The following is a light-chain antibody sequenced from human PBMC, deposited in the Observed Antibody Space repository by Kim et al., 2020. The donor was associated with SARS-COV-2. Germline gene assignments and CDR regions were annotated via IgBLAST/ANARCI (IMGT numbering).Light chain of an antibody. Sequence: EIIMTQSPATLSVSPGDRATLSCRASQSVGTTLVWYQQKPGQAPRLLVYAASSGATGVPARFSGSGSGTEFTLTISSPQPEDSAIYYCQQHYNWLYTLGQGTKLEI. CDR1: QSVGTT. V-gene: IGKV3-15*01. J-gene: IGKJ2*01. CDR3: QQHYNWLYT. CDR2: AAS.